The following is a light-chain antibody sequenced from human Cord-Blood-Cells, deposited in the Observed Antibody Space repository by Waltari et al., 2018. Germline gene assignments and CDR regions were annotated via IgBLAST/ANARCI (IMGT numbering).Light chain of an antibody. CDR1: QSISSY. V-gene: IGKV1-39*01. CDR3: QQSYSTPYT. CDR2: AAS. Sequence: DIQMTQSPSSLSASVGDRVTITCRASQSISSYLNWYQQKPGKAPKLLIYAASSLPSGVPSRFSGSGSGSDFTLTISSLQPEDFATYDCQQSYSTPYTFGQGTKLEIK. J-gene: IGKJ2*01.